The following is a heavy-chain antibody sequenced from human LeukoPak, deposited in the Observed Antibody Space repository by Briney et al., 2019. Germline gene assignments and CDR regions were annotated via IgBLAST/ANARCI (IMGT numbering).Heavy chain of an antibody. J-gene: IGHJ3*02. D-gene: IGHD1-1*01. CDR2: IYYSGTA. Sequence: PSETLSLTCTVSGGSISSGGYYWSWVRQHPEKGLEWIGYIYYSGTAYYNPSLKSRVTISVDTSKNQFSLKLTSVTAADTAVYYCARHGNGAFDIWGQGTMVTVSS. CDR3: ARHGNGAFDI. V-gene: IGHV4-31*03. CDR1: GGSISSGGYY.